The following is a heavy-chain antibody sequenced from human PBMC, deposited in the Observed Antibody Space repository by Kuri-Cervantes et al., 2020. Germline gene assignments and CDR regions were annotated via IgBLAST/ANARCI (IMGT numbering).Heavy chain of an antibody. Sequence: SETLSLTCTVSGGSISSYYWSWIRQPPGKGLEWIGSIYYSGSTYYNPSLKSRVTISVDTSKNQFSLKLSSVTAADTAVYYCATLLRYFDYASYYYYYYGMDVWGQGTTVTVSS. J-gene: IGHJ6*02. D-gene: IGHD3-9*01. CDR3: ATLLRYFDYASYYYYYYGMDV. V-gene: IGHV4-39*07. CDR1: GGSISSYY. CDR2: IYYSGST.